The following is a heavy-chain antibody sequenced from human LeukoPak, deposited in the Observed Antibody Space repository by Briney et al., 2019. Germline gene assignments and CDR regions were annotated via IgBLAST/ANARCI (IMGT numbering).Heavy chain of an antibody. V-gene: IGHV1-2*02. CDR2: INPNSGGT. Sequence: ASVKVSCKASGYTFTGYYMHWVRQAPGQGLEWMGWINPNSGGTNYAQKFQGRVTMTRDTSISTAYMELSSLRSEDTAVYYCARLGKSGYCSSTSCYVYWGQGTLVTVSS. D-gene: IGHD2-2*01. J-gene: IGHJ4*02. CDR1: GYTFTGYY. CDR3: ARLGKSGYCSSTSCYVY.